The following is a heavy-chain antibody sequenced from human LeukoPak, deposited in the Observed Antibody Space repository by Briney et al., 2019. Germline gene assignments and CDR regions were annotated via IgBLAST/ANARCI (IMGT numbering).Heavy chain of an antibody. V-gene: IGHV4-59*12. CDR1: GGSISSYY. D-gene: IGHD6-13*01. CDR3: ARGPIGSYSSSWYYFDY. CDR2: IYYSGST. Sequence: SETLSLTCTVSGGSISSYYWSWIRQPPGKGLEWIGFIYYSGSTNHNPSLKSRVTISVDTSKNQFSLKLSSVTAADTAVYYCARGPIGSYSSSWYYFDYWGQGTLVTVSS. J-gene: IGHJ4*02.